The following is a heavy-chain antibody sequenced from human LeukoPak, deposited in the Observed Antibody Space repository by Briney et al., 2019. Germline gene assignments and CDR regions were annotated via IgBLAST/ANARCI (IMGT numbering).Heavy chain of an antibody. V-gene: IGHV4-39*07. CDR3: ARWGTYYYDSSGWTNWFDP. J-gene: IGHJ5*02. CDR1: GGSISSSSYY. CDR2: IYYSGST. D-gene: IGHD3-22*01. Sequence: SETLSLTCTVSGGSISSSSYYWGWIRQPPGKGLEWIGSIYYSGSTYYNPSLKSRVTISVDTSKNQFSLKLSSATAADTAVYYCARWGTYYYDSSGWTNWFDPWGQGTLVTVSS.